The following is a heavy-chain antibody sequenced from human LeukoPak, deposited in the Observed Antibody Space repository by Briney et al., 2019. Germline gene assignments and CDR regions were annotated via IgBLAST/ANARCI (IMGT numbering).Heavy chain of an antibody. J-gene: IGHJ5*02. CDR3: ARGRSGSYNNWFDP. D-gene: IGHD1-26*01. V-gene: IGHV3-48*04. Sequence: GRSLRLSCAASGFTFSSYAMNWVRQAPGKGLEWVSYISISSSTIYYADSVKGRFTISRDNAKNSLYLQMNSLRAEDTAVYYCARGRSGSYNNWFDPWGQGTLVTVSS. CDR1: GFTFSSYA. CDR2: ISISSSTI.